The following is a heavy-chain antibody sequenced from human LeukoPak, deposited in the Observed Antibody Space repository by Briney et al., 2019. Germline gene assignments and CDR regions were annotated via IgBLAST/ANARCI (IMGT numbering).Heavy chain of an antibody. CDR3: ARGRYYDFWSGYTLDY. CDR2: ISSDGSSA. V-gene: IGHV3-74*01. Sequence: GGSLRLSCAASGFTFSSYWMHWVRQAPGKGLVWVSRISSDGSSANYADSVKGRFTISRDNAKNSLYLQMNSLRAEDTAVYYCARGRYYDFWSGYTLDYWGQGTLVTVSS. CDR1: GFTFSSYW. J-gene: IGHJ4*02. D-gene: IGHD3-3*01.